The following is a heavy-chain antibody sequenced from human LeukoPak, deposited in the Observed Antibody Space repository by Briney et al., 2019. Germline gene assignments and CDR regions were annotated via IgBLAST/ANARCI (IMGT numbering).Heavy chain of an antibody. J-gene: IGHJ4*02. V-gene: IGHV1-2*02. CDR2: INPNSGGT. Sequence: ASVKVSCQASGYTFTGYYMHWVRQAPGQGLEWMGWINPNSGGTNYAQKFQGRVTMTRDTSISTAYMELSRLRSDDTAVYYCARRSGWYSGPLYYFDYWGQGTLVTVSS. D-gene: IGHD6-19*01. CDR3: ARRSGWYSGPLYYFDY. CDR1: GYTFTGYY.